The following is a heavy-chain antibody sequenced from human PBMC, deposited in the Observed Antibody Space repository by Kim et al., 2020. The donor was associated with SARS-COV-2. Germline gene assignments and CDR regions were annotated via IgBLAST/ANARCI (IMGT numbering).Heavy chain of an antibody. CDR2: INHSGST. V-gene: IGHV4-34*01. J-gene: IGHJ5*02. Sequence: SETLSLTCAVYGGSFSGYYWSWIRQPPGKGRDWIGEINHSGSTNSNPSLKSRVTISVDTSKNQFSLKLSSVTAADTAVYYCARGKKHCSSTSCRYNWFDPWGQGTLVTVAS. CDR1: GGSFSGYY. CDR3: ARGKKHCSSTSCRYNWFDP. D-gene: IGHD2-2*01.